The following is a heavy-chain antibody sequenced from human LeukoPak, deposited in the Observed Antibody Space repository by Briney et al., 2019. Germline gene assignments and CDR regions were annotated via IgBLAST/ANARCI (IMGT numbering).Heavy chain of an antibody. J-gene: IGHJ3*02. D-gene: IGHD5-24*01. CDR3: TRDLRTYNYDFPPGISDI. V-gene: IGHV3-49*04. Sequence: GGSLRLSCTASGFTFGDYAITWVRQSPGKGLEWVAFIKRKINGETIEYAASVKGRFTTSRDDSKNIAYLQMNSLKTEDTGVYYCTRDLRTYNYDFPPGISDIWGQGTLVTVSS. CDR2: IKRKINGETI. CDR1: GFTFGDYA.